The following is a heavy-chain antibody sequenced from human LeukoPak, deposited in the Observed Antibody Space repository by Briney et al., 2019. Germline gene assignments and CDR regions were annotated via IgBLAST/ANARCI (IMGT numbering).Heavy chain of an antibody. D-gene: IGHD6-6*01. Sequence: SQTLSLTCTVSGGSISSGSYYWSWIRQPAGKGLERIGRIYTSGSTNYNPSLKSRVTISVDTSKNQFSLKLSSVTAADTAVYYCARDRGSSPYYYYYTDVWGKGTTVTVSS. J-gene: IGHJ6*03. V-gene: IGHV4-61*02. CDR3: ARDRGSSPYYYYYTDV. CDR2: IYTSGST. CDR1: GGSISSGSYY.